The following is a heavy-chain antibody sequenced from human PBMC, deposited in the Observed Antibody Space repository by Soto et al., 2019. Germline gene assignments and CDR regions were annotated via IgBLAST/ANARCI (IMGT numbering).Heavy chain of an antibody. V-gene: IGHV1-3*01. CDR3: ARDSPIYSFGYYYYYMDV. CDR2: INAGNGNT. Sequence: ASVKVSCKASGYTFTSYAIHWVRQAPGQRLEWMGWINAGNGNTKYSQKFQGRVTITRDTSASTAYMELSSLRSEDTAVYYCARDSPIYSFGYYYYYMDVWGKGTTVTVSS. CDR1: GYTFTSYA. D-gene: IGHD5-18*01. J-gene: IGHJ6*03.